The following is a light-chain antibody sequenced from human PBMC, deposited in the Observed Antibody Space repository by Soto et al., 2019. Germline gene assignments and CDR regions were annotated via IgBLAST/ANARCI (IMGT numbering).Light chain of an antibody. CDR3: QQYGSS. Sequence: EIVLTQSPGTLSLSPGERATLSCRASQSVISSYFAWYQQKPGQAPRLLIYGASSRATGIPDRFSGSGSGTDFTLTISRLEPEDFAVYYCQQYGSSFGGGTKVEIK. CDR2: GAS. CDR1: QSVISSY. V-gene: IGKV3-20*01. J-gene: IGKJ4*01.